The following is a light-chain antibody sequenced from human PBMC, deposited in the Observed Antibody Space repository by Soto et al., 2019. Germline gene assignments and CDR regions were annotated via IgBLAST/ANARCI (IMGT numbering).Light chain of an antibody. CDR2: SAS. Sequence: DIPMTQSPSSLSASVGDRVAITCRASQNIDTYLDWYQQKPGRAPKLLIYSASSLQSGVPSRFSGSGSGTDFTLTISSLQPEDFATYYCQQSYSISYTFGQGTKLEIK. CDR1: QNIDTY. J-gene: IGKJ2*01. CDR3: QQSYSISYT. V-gene: IGKV1-39*01.